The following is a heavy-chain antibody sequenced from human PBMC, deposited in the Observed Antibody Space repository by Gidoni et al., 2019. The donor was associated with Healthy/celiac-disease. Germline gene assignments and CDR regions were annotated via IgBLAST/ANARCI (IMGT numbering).Heavy chain of an antibody. CDR1: GLPFISYA. CDR3: ASPGIAAAGTRPRFDY. V-gene: IGHV3-30*04. D-gene: IGHD6-13*01. CDR2: RSNDGSNK. Sequence: QVPLVESGGGVVQPGRSLRLSCAASGLPFISYAMHWVRQAPGKGLEWVAVRSNDGSNKYYADSVKGRFTISRDNSKNTLELQMNSLRAEDTAVYYCASPGIAAAGTRPRFDYWGQGTLVTVSS. J-gene: IGHJ4*02.